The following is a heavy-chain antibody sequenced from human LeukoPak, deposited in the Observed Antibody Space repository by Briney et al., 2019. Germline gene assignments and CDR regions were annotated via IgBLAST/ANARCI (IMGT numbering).Heavy chain of an antibody. Sequence: PSETLSLTCTVSGDAITSDKYYWGWIRQPPGKGLEWIGNIHHSGSTYYSPSLKSRVTISVDTSKNQFSLRLNSVTAADTAIYYCCRPYCTNSIRSSPVVDSWGQGTLVTVSS. CDR2: IHHSGST. CDR1: GDAITSDKYY. D-gene: IGHD2-8*01. V-gene: IGHV4-39*01. CDR3: CRPYCTNSIRSSPVVDS. J-gene: IGHJ4*02.